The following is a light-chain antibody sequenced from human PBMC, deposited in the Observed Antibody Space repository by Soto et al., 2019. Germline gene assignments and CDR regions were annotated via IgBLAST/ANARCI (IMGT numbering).Light chain of an antibody. CDR2: EVS. CDR3: SSYTTRNTDV. CDR1: SSDVGGYNY. Sequence: QSVLTQPASVSGSPGQSITISCTGTSSDVGGYNYVSWYQQHPGKAPKLMIYEVSDRPSGVSNRFSGSKSGNTASLTISGLQADDEADYYCSSYTTRNTDVFGTGTKVTVL. J-gene: IGLJ1*01. V-gene: IGLV2-14*01.